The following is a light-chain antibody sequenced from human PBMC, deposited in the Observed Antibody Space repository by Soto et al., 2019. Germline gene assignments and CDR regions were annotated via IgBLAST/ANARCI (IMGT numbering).Light chain of an antibody. CDR3: MQPLENFRT. Sequence: IVMTKSPLSVYVTLGDGAFTPCMLSARLLHKNGYNYVDWYMQKPGQSPQLLIYLGSNRASGVPDRFSGSGSDTYFTLEISRVEADDVGVYYCMQPLENFRTFGQGTKVDIK. CDR1: ARLLHKNGYNY. V-gene: IGKV2-28*01. J-gene: IGKJ1*01. CDR2: LGS.